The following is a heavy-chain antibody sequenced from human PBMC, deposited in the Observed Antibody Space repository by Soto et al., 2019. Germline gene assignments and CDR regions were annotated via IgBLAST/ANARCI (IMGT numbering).Heavy chain of an antibody. CDR2: ISAYNGNT. V-gene: IGHV1-18*01. CDR1: GYTFTSYG. D-gene: IGHD2-21*02. Sequence: ASVKVSCKASGYTFTSYGISWVRQAPGQGLEWMGWISAYNGNTNYAQKLQGRVTMTTDTSTSTAYMELRSLRSDDTAVYYCAIDCGGDCYFSSDFWCQGTLVTVSS. J-gene: IGHJ3*01. CDR3: AIDCGGDCYFSSDF.